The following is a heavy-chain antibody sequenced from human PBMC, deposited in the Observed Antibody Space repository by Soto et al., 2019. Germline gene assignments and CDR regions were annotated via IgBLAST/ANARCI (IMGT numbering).Heavy chain of an antibody. CDR3: ARDLYCGGDCYSDFDY. J-gene: IGHJ4*02. Sequence: ASVKVSCKASGYTFTSYYMHWVRQAPGQGLEWMGIINPSGGSTSYAQKFQGRVTMTRDTSTSTVYMELSSLRSEDTAVYYCARDLYCGGDCYSDFDYWGQGTLVTAPQ. CDR2: INPSGGST. CDR1: GYTFTSYY. D-gene: IGHD2-21*02. V-gene: IGHV1-46*01.